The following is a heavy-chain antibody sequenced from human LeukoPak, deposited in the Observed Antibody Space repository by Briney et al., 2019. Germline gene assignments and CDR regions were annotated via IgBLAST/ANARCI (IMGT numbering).Heavy chain of an antibody. CDR2: INPNSGGT. Sequence: ASVKVSCKASGYTFTGYYMHWVRQAPGQGLEWMGWINPNSGGTNYAQKFQGRVTMTRDTSISTAYMELSRLRSDDTAVYYCARVRLLIGYFDYWGQGTLVTVSS. CDR3: ARVRLLIGYFDY. D-gene: IGHD5-12*01. CDR1: GYTFTGYY. J-gene: IGHJ4*02. V-gene: IGHV1-2*02.